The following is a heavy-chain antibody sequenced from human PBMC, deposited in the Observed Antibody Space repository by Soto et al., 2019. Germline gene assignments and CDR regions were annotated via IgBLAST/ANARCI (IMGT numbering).Heavy chain of an antibody. CDR2: IDPKNGGT. Sequence: ASVKVSCKASGYSISAYYIHWVRQAPGQGLEWMGWIDPKNGGTVSAQKFQGRLTMTRDTSISTVYMDLSGLTSDDTALYYCGRDDYGIFPYWGRGSLVTV. CDR3: GRDDYGIFPY. J-gene: IGHJ4*02. V-gene: IGHV1-2*02. CDR1: GYSISAYY. D-gene: IGHD3-10*01.